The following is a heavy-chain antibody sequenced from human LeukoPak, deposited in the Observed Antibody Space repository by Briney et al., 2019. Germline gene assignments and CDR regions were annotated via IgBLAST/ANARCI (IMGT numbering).Heavy chain of an antibody. CDR3: ARDVDTAMVTTFDY. Sequence: GGSLRLSCAASGFTFSSYWMNWVHQAPGKGLEWVSSISSSSSYIYYADSVKGRFTISRDNAKNSLYLQMNSLRAEDTAVYYCARDVDTAMVTTFDYWGQGTLVTVSS. J-gene: IGHJ4*02. D-gene: IGHD5-18*01. CDR2: ISSSSSYI. V-gene: IGHV3-21*01. CDR1: GFTFSSYW.